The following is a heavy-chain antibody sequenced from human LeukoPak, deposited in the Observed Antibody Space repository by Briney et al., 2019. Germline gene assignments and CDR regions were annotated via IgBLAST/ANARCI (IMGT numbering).Heavy chain of an antibody. CDR2: VYYTGVT. D-gene: IGHD6-19*01. CDR3: ARGGSGSPFDF. J-gene: IGHJ4*02. Sequence: PSETLSLTCTVSSGSIRNYYWSWIRQSPGKGLEWIGYVYYTGVTNYTPSLKRRVSISVDTSKDQFSMKMTSLTTADTAIYYCARGGSGSPFDFWGQGILVTVSS. V-gene: IGHV4-59*01. CDR1: SGSIRNYY.